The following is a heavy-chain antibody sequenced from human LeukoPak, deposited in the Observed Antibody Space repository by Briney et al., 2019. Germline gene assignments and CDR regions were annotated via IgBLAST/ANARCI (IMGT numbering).Heavy chain of an antibody. CDR1: RFTFSDYS. J-gene: IGHJ5*02. CDR3: ARVLVGGTNWFDP. CDR2: ISSSGSTI. D-gene: IGHD1-26*01. V-gene: IGHV3-48*02. Sequence: GGSLRLSCAASRFTFSDYSMNWVRQAPGKGLEGVSYISSSGSTIYYADSVKGRFTISRDSAKNSLYLQMNSLRDEDTAVYYCARVLVGGTNWFDPWGQGTLVTVSS.